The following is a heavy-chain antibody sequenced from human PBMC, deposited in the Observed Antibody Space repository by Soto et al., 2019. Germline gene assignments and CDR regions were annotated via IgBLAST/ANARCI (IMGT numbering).Heavy chain of an antibody. Sequence: DVQMLESGGGLVQPGGSLRLSCAASGFTFSTYGMNWVRQVPGKGLEWVSSISGSGDSTNYADSVKGRFTISRDNSKNTLYLQMSSLRVEDTAVYYSAKGDRIAAAGSIDYWGQGTLVTVSS. CDR2: ISGSGDST. V-gene: IGHV3-23*01. CDR1: GFTFSTYG. D-gene: IGHD6-13*01. CDR3: AKGDRIAAAGSIDY. J-gene: IGHJ4*02.